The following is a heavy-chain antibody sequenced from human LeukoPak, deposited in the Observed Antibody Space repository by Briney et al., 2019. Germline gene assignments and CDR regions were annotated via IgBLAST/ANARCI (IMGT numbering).Heavy chain of an antibody. V-gene: IGHV3-20*04. CDR2: INWNGGST. CDR1: GFTFDDYG. D-gene: IGHD4-23*01. CDR3: ASFRVGNSALHY. Sequence: SGGSLRLSCAASGFTFDDYGMSWVRQAPGKGLEWVSGINWNGGSTGYADSVKGRFTISRDNSKNTLYLQMNSLRAEDTAVYYCASFRVGNSALHYWGQGTLVTVSS. J-gene: IGHJ4*02.